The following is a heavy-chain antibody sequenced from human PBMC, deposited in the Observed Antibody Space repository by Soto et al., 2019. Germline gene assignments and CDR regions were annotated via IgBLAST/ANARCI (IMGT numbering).Heavy chain of an antibody. Sequence: GESLKISCKGSGYSFTSYWIGWVRQMPGKGLDWMGIIYPGDSDTRYSPSFQGQVTISADKSISTAYLQWSSLKASDTAMYYCARFGPPYYYGSGSSMWFDPWGQGTLVTVSS. D-gene: IGHD3-10*01. CDR3: ARFGPPYYYGSGSSMWFDP. CDR1: GYSFTSYW. J-gene: IGHJ5*02. CDR2: IYPGDSDT. V-gene: IGHV5-51*01.